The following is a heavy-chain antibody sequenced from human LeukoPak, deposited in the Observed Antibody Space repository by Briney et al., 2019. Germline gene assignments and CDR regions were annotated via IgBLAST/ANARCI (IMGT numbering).Heavy chain of an antibody. D-gene: IGHD1-26*01. CDR2: IYYSGST. J-gene: IGHJ4*02. CDR3: ARVSGAILNSYYFDY. CDR1: GGSISSSSYY. Sequence: SETLSLTCTVSGGSISSSSYYWGWIRQPPGKGLEWIGSIYYSGSTYYNPSLKSRVTISVDTSKNQFSLTLSSVTAADSAVYYCARVSGAILNSYYFDYWGQGTLVTVSS. V-gene: IGHV4-39*07.